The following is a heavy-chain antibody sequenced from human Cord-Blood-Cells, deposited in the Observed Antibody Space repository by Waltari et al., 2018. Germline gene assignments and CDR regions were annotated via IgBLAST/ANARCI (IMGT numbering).Heavy chain of an antibody. V-gene: IGHV1-69*01. D-gene: IGHD3-22*01. Sequence: QVQLVQSGAEVKKPGSSVKVSCKASGGTFSSHAIRWVRQAPGQGLEWMGGIIPIFGTANYAQKFQGRVTITADESTSTAYMELSSLRSEDTAVYYCARRSNYYDSSGYYFDYWGQGTLVTVSS. CDR2: IIPIFGTA. CDR1: GGTFSSHA. CDR3: ARRSNYYDSSGYYFDY. J-gene: IGHJ4*02.